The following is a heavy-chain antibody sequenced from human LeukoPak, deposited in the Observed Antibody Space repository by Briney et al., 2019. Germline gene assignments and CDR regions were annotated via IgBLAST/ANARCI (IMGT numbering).Heavy chain of an antibody. CDR1: GFTVSSNY. J-gene: IGHJ6*02. Sequence: PGGSLRLSCAASGFTVSSNYMNWVRQAPGKGLEWVSVIYSGGSTYYADSVKGRFTISRDNSKNTLYLQMNSLRAEDTAVYYCARQDGSYYYYGMDVWGQGTTVTVSS. D-gene: IGHD1-26*01. CDR3: ARQDGSYYYYGMDV. CDR2: IYSGGST. V-gene: IGHV3-53*01.